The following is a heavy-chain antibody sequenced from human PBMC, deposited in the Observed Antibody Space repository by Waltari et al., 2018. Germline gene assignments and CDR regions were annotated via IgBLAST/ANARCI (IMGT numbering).Heavy chain of an antibody. D-gene: IGHD2-15*01. CDR3: ARDGGGGASFDY. V-gene: IGHV3-30*03. J-gene: IGHJ4*02. CDR2: ISYDGSNK. CDR1: GFTFSSYG. Sequence: QVQLVESGGGVVQPGRSLRLSCAASGFTFSSYGMPWVRQAPGKGLEWVAVISYDGSNKYYADSVKGRFTISRDNSKNTLYLQMNSLRAEDTAVYYCARDGGGGASFDYWGQGTLVTVSS.